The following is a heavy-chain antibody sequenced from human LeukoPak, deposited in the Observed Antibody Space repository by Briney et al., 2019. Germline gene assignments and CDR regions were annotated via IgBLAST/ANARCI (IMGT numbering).Heavy chain of an antibody. CDR3: ARDHSYYYDSSGYYSNWFDP. CDR2: INPSGSST. V-gene: IGHV1-46*01. D-gene: IGHD3-22*01. J-gene: IGHJ5*02. CDR1: GYSFTSHY. Sequence: ASVKVSCKASGYSFTSHYMHWVRQAPGQGLEWLGLINPSGSSTLYAQKFQGRVTMTRDMSTTTDYMELSSLRSEDTAVYYCARDHSYYYDSSGYYSNWFDPWGQGTLVTVSS.